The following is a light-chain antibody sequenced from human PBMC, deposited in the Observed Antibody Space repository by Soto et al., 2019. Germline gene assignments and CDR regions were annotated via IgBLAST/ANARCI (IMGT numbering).Light chain of an antibody. V-gene: IGKV3-20*01. J-gene: IGKJ4*01. CDR3: QRFDHSLT. CDR2: GAS. Sequence: EIVLTQSPGTLSLSPGERATLSCRASQSVDSSTLAWYQQKPGQAPRLLISGASNRATGIPDRFSGSGSGTDFTLGSSKLEHEDFSVYYCQRFDHSLTFGGGTKVEIK. CDR1: QSVDSST.